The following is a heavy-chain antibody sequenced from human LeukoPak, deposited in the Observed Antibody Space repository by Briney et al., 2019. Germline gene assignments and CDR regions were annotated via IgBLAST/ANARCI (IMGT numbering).Heavy chain of an antibody. D-gene: IGHD4-17*01. CDR2: ISGSGGST. J-gene: IGHJ4*02. Sequence: PGGSLRLSCAASGSTFSNYVMCWVRQAPGKGLEWVSAISGSGGSTYYADSVKGRFTISRDNSKNTLYLQMNSLRAEDTAVYYCAKGLREGYYFDYWGQGTLVTVSS. V-gene: IGHV3-23*01. CDR3: AKGLREGYYFDY. CDR1: GSTFSNYV.